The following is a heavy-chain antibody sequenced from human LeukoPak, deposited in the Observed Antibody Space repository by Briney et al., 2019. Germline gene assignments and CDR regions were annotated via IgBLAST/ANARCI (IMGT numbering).Heavy chain of an antibody. CDR1: GGSISRYY. J-gene: IGHJ4*02. CDR2: INHSGST. V-gene: IGHV4-34*01. Sequence: PSETLSLTCTVSGGSISRYYWSWIRQPPGKGLEWIGEINHSGSTNYNPSLKSRVTISVDTPKNQFSLKLSSVTAADTAVYYCARAGDSSGYCDYWGQGTLVTVSS. CDR3: ARAGDSSGYCDY. D-gene: IGHD3-22*01.